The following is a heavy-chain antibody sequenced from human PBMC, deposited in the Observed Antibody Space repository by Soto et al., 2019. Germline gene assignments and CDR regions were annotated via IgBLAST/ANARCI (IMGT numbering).Heavy chain of an antibody. CDR3: AKDIGDAGDY. CDR1: GFNFSSYG. Sequence: GVSLRLSCAASGFNFSSYGMHWVRQAPGKGLEWVALISYDGSNKYYTDSVKGRFTISRDYSTNTLHLQMNSLRLEDTAVYYCAKDIGDAGDYWGQGTLVTVSS. CDR2: ISYDGSNK. D-gene: IGHD2-21*02. V-gene: IGHV3-30*18. J-gene: IGHJ4*02.